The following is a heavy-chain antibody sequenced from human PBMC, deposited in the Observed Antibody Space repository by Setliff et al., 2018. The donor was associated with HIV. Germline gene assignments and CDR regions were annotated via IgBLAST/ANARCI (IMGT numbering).Heavy chain of an antibody. D-gene: IGHD3-10*02. Sequence: GGSMRLSCAASGFTFSTYAMGWVRQAPGKGLEWVSTIGAVGGPTHYAESVKGRFTISKDNSKNTLYLQMSSLRDEDTAVYYCAKVFVFGVDAFDIWGQGTMVTVSS. CDR1: GFTFSTYA. CDR3: AKVFVFGVDAFDI. CDR2: IGAVGGPT. V-gene: IGHV3-23*01. J-gene: IGHJ3*02.